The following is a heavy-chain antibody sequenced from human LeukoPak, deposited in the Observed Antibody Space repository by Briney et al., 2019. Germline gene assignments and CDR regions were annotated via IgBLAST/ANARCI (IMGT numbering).Heavy chain of an antibody. Sequence: SETLSLTCAVYGGSFSGYYWSWIRQPPGKGLEWIGEINHSGSTNYNPSLKSRVTISVDTSKNQFSLKRSSVTAADTAVYYCARGLGYCSGGSCYYFDYWGQGTLVTVSS. V-gene: IGHV4-34*01. CDR2: INHSGST. CDR3: ARGLGYCSGGSCYYFDY. J-gene: IGHJ4*02. D-gene: IGHD2-15*01. CDR1: GGSFSGYY.